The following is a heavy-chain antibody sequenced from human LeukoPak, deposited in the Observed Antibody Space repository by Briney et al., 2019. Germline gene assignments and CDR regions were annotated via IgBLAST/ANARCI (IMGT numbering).Heavy chain of an antibody. Sequence: WASVRVSCKASGYTFTGYYMHWVRQAPGQGLEWMGWINPNSGNTNSAQKLQGRVSMTRDTSISTPYMELSGLTSDDTAVYYCARAQWEIMRGLPYYYYYMDVWGKGTTVTVSS. CDR2: INPNSGNT. D-gene: IGHD1-26*01. CDR1: GYTFTGYY. V-gene: IGHV1-2*02. J-gene: IGHJ6*03. CDR3: ARAQWEIMRGLPYYYYYMDV.